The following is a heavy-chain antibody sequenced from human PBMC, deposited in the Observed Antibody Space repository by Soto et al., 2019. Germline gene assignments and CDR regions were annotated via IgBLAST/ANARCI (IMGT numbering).Heavy chain of an antibody. CDR1: GYTFTSYD. D-gene: IGHD1-26*01. CDR2: MNPNSGNT. J-gene: IGHJ4*02. CDR3: SHPIRTWWDLD. Sequence: ASVKVSCKASGYTFTSYDINWVRQATGQGLEWMGWMNPNSGNTGYAQKFQGRVTMTRNTSISTAYMELNSLKIEDTAVYYCSHPIRTWWDLDWGQGTLVTVSS. V-gene: IGHV1-8*01.